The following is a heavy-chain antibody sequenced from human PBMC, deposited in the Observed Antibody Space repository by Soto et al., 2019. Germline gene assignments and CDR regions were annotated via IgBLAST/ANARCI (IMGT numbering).Heavy chain of an antibody. J-gene: IGHJ4*02. CDR1: GFPFSSYS. CDR3: ARVYSSGWYFDY. Sequence: PGGSLSLSCEASGFPFSSYSMNWVRHAPGKGLEWVSYITNDSGIKSYADSVKGRFAISRDNAEKSVYLQMNSLGDEDTAVYYCARVYSSGWYFDYWGQGTLVTVSS. D-gene: IGHD6-19*01. V-gene: IGHV3-48*02. CDR2: ITNDSGIK.